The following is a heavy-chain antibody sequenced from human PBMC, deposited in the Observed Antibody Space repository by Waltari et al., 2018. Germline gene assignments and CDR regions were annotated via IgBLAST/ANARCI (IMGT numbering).Heavy chain of an antibody. CDR2: ISGHTGKT. D-gene: IGHD3-10*01. Sequence: QVQLVQSGGEVKKPGASVTVSCKTSGSTFMNFGVTWVRQAPGQGFEWMGWISGHTGKTNYARKFQGRVTMTTDTSTTTAYLELRSLTSDDTAFYYCARGGMTPWDYWGQGTLVSVSS. CDR3: ARGGMTPWDY. CDR1: GSTFMNFG. J-gene: IGHJ4*02. V-gene: IGHV1-18*01.